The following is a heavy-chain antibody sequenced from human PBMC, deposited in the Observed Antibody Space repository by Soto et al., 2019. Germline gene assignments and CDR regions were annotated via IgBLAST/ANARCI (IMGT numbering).Heavy chain of an antibody. D-gene: IGHD4-17*01. Sequence: ETLSLTCTVSGGSISSYYWSWIRQPPGKGLEWIGNIYYSGSTNYNPSLKSRVTISVDTSKNQFSLKLSSVTAADTAVYYCARRYGGTIDYWGQGTLVTVSS. J-gene: IGHJ4*02. CDR3: ARRYGGTIDY. CDR1: GGSISSYY. CDR2: IYYSGST. V-gene: IGHV4-59*08.